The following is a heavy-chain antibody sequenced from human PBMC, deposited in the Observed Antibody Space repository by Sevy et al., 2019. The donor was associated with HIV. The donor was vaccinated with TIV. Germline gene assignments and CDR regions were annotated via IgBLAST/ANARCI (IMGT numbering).Heavy chain of an antibody. J-gene: IGHJ6*02. D-gene: IGHD3-3*01. CDR1: GGSISTNNW. CDR3: ARDLNDFWSGPLDV. Sequence: SQTLSLTCAVSGGSISTNNWWSWVRQSPGEGLEWIGEIHHSGSTNYNPSLKSRVTMSVDKSKNQFSLNLTSVTAADTAVYYYARDLNDFWSGPLDVWGPGTTVTVSS. CDR2: IHHSGST. V-gene: IGHV4-4*02.